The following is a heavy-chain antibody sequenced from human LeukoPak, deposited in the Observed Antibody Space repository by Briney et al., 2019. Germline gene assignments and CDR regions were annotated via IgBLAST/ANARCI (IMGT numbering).Heavy chain of an antibody. V-gene: IGHV4-30-4*02. J-gene: IGHJ4*02. CDR2: IYYSGST. D-gene: IGHD4-23*01. CDR1: GGSISSGDYY. CDR3: ARVPTTVVTPLFDY. Sequence: TSETLSLTCTVSGGSISSGDYYWSWIRQPPGKGLEWIGYIYYSGSTYYNPSLKSRVTISVDTSKNQFSLKLSSVTAADTAVYYCARVPTTVVTPLFDYWGQGTLVTVSS.